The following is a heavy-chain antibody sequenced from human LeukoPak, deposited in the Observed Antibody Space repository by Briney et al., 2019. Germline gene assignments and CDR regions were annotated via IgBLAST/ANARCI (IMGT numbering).Heavy chain of an antibody. D-gene: IGHD4-11*01. CDR1: GGSISRGNYY. V-gene: IGHV4-30-4*01. CDR2: IYYSGST. Sequence: SETLSLTCTVSGGSISRGNYYWSWIRQPPGKGLEWIGYIYYSGSTYYNPSLKSRVTISVDTSKNQFSLKLSSVTAADTAVYYCARDSGPGDYSKEVFDIWGQGTMVTVSS. J-gene: IGHJ3*02. CDR3: ARDSGPGDYSKEVFDI.